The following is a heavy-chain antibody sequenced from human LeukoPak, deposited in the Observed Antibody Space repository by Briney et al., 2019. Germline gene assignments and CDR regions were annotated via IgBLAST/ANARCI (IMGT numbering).Heavy chain of an antibody. CDR1: GGSVSSNSAV. Sequence: SQTLSLTCAISGGSVSSNSAVWNWIRQSPSRGLEWLGRTYYKSKWYNDYAVSVKSRITINPDTSKNHFSLQLNSLTPEDTAVYYCARVSSPWSPRDAFDIWGQGTMVTVSS. D-gene: IGHD1-26*01. CDR3: ARVSSPWSPRDAFDI. J-gene: IGHJ3*02. V-gene: IGHV6-1*01. CDR2: TYYKSKWYN.